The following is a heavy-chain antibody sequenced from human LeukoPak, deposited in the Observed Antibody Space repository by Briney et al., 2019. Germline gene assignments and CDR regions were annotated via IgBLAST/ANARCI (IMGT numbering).Heavy chain of an antibody. D-gene: IGHD5/OR15-5a*01. V-gene: IGHV1-69*06. CDR3: ARDINSVREDYYYYGMDV. CDR2: IIPIFGTA. CDR1: GGTFSSYA. J-gene: IGHJ6*01. Sequence: GASVKVSCKASGGTFSSYAISWVRQAPGQGLEWMGGIIPIFGTANYAQKFQGGVTITADKSTSTAYMELSSLRSEDTAVYYCARDINSVREDYYYYGMDVWGQGTTVTVSS.